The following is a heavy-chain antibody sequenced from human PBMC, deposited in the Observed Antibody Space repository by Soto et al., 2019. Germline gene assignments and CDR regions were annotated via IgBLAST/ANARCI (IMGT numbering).Heavy chain of an antibody. V-gene: IGHV4-31*01. CDR3: AGLGSSSWDEGLDT. D-gene: IGHD6-13*01. Sequence: QVQLQEAGPGLVRPSETLSLTCNVSGGSINSGGSYWSWIRQHPEKGLEWIGHFYYSGTTFYNPSLTRPAAISPGTSRAHESLRLTSVPAEETAMYFSAGLGSSSWDEGLDTWGQGTQVTVSS. CDR1: GGSINSGGSY. J-gene: IGHJ4*02. CDR2: FYYSGTT.